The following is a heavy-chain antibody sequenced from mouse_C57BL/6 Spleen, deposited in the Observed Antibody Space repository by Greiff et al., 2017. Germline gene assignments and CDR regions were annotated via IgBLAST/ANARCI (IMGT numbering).Heavy chain of an antibody. CDR2: INPNNGGT. CDR3: ARSGSSNFCDY. CDR1: GYTFTDYY. V-gene: IGHV1-18*01. Sequence: VQLQESGPELVKPGASVKIPCTASGYTFTDYYMDWVKQSPGKSLEWIGGINPNNGGTNYNPKFKGQATLTVDKASSTAYMELSSLTSEDTAVYDGARSGSSNFCDYWGQGTTLTVSS. D-gene: IGHD1-1*01. J-gene: IGHJ2*01.